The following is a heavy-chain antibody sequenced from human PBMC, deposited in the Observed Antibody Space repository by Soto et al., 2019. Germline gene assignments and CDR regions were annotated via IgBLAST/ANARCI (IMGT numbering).Heavy chain of an antibody. V-gene: IGHV3-9*01. CDR2: ISWSGDNM. CDR3: VKVSYSSLTTLGSAFDV. Sequence: QLVESGGGLVQPGRSLRLSCAASGFTFDDYAMHWVRQAPGKGLEWVSGISWSGDNMAYADSVKCRFMTPRDNVKNSLYLQMNSLRVEDTALYHCVKVSYSSLTTLGSAFDVWGQGTMVTVS. J-gene: IGHJ3*01. CDR1: GFTFDDYA. D-gene: IGHD4-4*01.